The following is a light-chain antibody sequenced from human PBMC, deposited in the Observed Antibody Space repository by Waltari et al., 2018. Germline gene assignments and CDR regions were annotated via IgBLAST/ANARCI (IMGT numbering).Light chain of an antibody. CDR1: QGISSY. CDR2: VAS. Sequence: DIQFTQSPSFLSASVGDRVTITCRASQGISSYLAWYQQKPGKAPKLLIYVASTLQSGVPSRFSGSGSGTEFTLTSSSLQPEDFATYYCQQLNNYPLTFGQGTRLEIK. J-gene: IGKJ5*01. CDR3: QQLNNYPLT. V-gene: IGKV1-9*01.